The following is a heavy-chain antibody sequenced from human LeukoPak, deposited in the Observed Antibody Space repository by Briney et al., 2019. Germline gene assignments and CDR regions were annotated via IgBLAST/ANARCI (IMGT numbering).Heavy chain of an antibody. J-gene: IGHJ6*03. CDR3: XKSIAGYYYXYYYMDX. Sequence: GGSLRLSCAASGFTFSSYAMSWVRQAPGKGLEWVSAISGSGGSTYYADSVKGRFTISRDNSKNTLYLQMNSLRAEDTAVYYCXKSIAGYYYXYYYMDXWGKGTTVTXSS. D-gene: IGHD6-6*01. CDR2: ISGSGGST. CDR1: GFTFSSYA. V-gene: IGHV3-23*01.